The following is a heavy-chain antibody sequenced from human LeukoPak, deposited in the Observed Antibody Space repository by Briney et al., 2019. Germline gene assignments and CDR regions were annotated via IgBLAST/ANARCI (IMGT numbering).Heavy chain of an antibody. D-gene: IGHD6-13*01. CDR3: ARAPKIYSSSWFDVSFDP. Sequence: SVKVSCKASGYTFTSYGISWVRQAPGQGIECIGGIITIFGTANYAQKFQRRVTITTDESTSTAYMELSSLRSEDTAVYYCARAPKIYSSSWFDVSFDPWGQGTLVTVSS. CDR1: GYTFTSYG. V-gene: IGHV1-69*05. J-gene: IGHJ5*02. CDR2: IITIFGTA.